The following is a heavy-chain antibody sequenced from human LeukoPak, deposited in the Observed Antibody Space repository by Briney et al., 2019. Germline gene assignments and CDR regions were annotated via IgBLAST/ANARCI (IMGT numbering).Heavy chain of an antibody. D-gene: IGHD6-19*01. CDR1: GFTFNINA. Sequence: GGSLRLSCATSGFTFNINAMSWVRQAPGKGLEWVSSISSSSSYIYYADSVKGRFTISRDNAKNSLYLQMNSLRAEDTAVYYCARAYSSGCNWGQGTLVTVSS. V-gene: IGHV3-21*01. CDR2: ISSSSSYI. J-gene: IGHJ4*02. CDR3: ARAYSSGCN.